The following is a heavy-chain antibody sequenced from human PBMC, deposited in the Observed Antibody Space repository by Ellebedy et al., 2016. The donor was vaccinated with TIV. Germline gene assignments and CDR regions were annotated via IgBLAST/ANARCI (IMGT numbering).Heavy chain of an antibody. Sequence: GESLKISXVASGFDFDDFAMHWVRQAPGKGLEWVSVISAGGGSTYYADSVKGRFTISRDNLKNTLFLEMSSLRPEDAALFYCARVNGTAWFPPRFFDYWGQGTLVPVSS. CDR2: ISAGGGST. V-gene: IGHV3-23*01. J-gene: IGHJ4*02. D-gene: IGHD6-19*01. CDR3: ARVNGTAWFPPRFFDY. CDR1: GFDFDDFA.